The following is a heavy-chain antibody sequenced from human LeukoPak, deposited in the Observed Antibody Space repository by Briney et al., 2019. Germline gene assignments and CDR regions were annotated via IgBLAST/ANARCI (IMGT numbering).Heavy chain of an antibody. D-gene: IGHD1-26*01. CDR2: IYTSGST. CDR3: ARHLMWSDAFDI. CDR1: GGSISSYY. J-gene: IGHJ3*02. V-gene: IGHV4-4*07. Sequence: SETLSLTCTVSGGSISSYYWSWIRQPAGQGLEWIGRIYTSGSTNYNPSLKSRVTMSVDTSKNQFSLKLSSVTAADTAVYYCARHLMWSDAFDIWGQGTMVTVSS.